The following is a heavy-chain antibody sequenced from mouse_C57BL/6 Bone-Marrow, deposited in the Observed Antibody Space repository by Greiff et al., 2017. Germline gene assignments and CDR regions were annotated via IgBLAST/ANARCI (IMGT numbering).Heavy chain of an antibody. J-gene: IGHJ3*01. D-gene: IGHD1-1*01. CDR1: GFTFSNYW. V-gene: IGHV6-3*01. CDR3: TGYYYPLAY. CDR2: IRLKSDNYAT. Sequence: EVKLMESGGGLVQPGGSMKLSCVASGFTFSNYWMNWVRQSPEKGLEWVAQIRLKSDNYATHYAESVKGRFTISRDDSKSSVYLQMNNLRAEDTGIYYCTGYYYPLAYWGQGTLVTVSA.